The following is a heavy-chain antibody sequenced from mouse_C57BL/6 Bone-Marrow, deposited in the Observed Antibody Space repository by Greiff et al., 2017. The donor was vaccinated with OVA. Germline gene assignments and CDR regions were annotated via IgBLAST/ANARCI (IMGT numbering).Heavy chain of an antibody. CDR3: ARAYSNYVDYYARDY. CDR1: GYAFTNYL. CDR2: INPGSGGT. D-gene: IGHD2-5*01. J-gene: IGHJ4*01. Sequence: QVQLQQSGAELVRPGTSVKVSCKASGYAFTNYLIEWVKQRPGQGLEWIGVINPGSGGTNYNEKFKGKATLTADKSSSTAYMQLSSLTSEDSAVYFCARAYSNYVDYYARDYWGQGTSVTVSS. V-gene: IGHV1-54*01.